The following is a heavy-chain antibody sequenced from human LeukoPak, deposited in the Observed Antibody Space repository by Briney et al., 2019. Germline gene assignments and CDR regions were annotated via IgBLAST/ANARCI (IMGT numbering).Heavy chain of an antibody. CDR2: ISSAGHT. J-gene: IGHJ4*02. Sequence: SETLSLTCTVSDNSISGSSYYWGWIRQSPGKGLEWIGSISSAGHTYYNPSLHSRVTISVYTSKNQFSLNLQSVTAADTAVYYCASVRGVVVVTSTTYIFDFWGQGTLVTVTS. V-gene: IGHV4-39*01. CDR3: ASVRGVVVVTSTTYIFDF. CDR1: DNSISGSSYY. D-gene: IGHD2-15*01.